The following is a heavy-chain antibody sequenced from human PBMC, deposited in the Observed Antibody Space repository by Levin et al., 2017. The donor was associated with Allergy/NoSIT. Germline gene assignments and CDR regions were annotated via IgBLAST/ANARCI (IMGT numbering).Heavy chain of an antibody. D-gene: IGHD3-10*01. V-gene: IGHV4-59*11. CDR2: IYYIGST. Sequence: RPSETLSLTCSVSGDSLRSHYWSWLRQPPGKGLEWIGYIYYIGSTNYNPSLKSRVTISVDMSKKQISLRLTSVTAADTAVYYCAREVSMVRVEPSYYYMDVWGKGTMVTVSS. CDR3: AREVSMVRVEPSYYYMDV. CDR1: GDSLRSHY. J-gene: IGHJ6*03.